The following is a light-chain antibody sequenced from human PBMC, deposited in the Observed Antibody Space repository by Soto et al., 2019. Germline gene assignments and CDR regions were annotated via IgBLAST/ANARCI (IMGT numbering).Light chain of an antibody. CDR3: QQYGSSGT. Sequence: SLAAPSLSPRGRAPLSCRASQNISTYLAWYQQKPGQAPRLLISDASTRATPVPDRFSGSGSGTDFTLTISRLEPEDFAVYYCQQYGSSGTFGQGTKVDI. V-gene: IGKV3-20*01. CDR2: DAS. CDR1: QNISTY. J-gene: IGKJ1*01.